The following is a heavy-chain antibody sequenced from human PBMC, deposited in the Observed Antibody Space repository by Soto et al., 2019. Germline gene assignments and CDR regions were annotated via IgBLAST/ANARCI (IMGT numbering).Heavy chain of an antibody. V-gene: IGHV3-30*18. J-gene: IGHJ4*02. CDR1: GFTFSSYG. Sequence: QVQLVESGGGVVQPGRSLRLSCAASGFTFSSYGVHWVRQAPGKGLEWVASVSYDGSNKHYADSVKGRFTISRDNSRNTLDLQMNSLRAEDTAVYYCAKDTYYDDRSGYYTYDHWGQGTQVTVSS. D-gene: IGHD3-22*01. CDR3: AKDTYYDDRSGYYTYDH. CDR2: VSYDGSNK.